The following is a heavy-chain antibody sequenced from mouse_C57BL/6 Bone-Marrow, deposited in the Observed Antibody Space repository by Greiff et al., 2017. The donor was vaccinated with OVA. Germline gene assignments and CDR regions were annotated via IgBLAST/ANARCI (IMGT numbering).Heavy chain of an antibody. Sequence: VQLQQPGAELVRPGTSVKLSCKASGYTFTSYWMHWVKQRPGQGLEWIGVIDPSDSYTNYNQKFKGKATLTVDTSSSTAYMQLSSLTSEDSAVYYCAREDYYYGTKYCFDYWGQGTTLTVSS. D-gene: IGHD1-1*01. CDR2: IDPSDSYT. J-gene: IGHJ2*01. CDR1: GYTFTSYW. CDR3: AREDYYYGTKYCFDY. V-gene: IGHV1-59*01.